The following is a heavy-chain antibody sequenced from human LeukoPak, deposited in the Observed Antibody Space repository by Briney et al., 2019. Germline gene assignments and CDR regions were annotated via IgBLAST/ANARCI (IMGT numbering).Heavy chain of an antibody. V-gene: IGHV4-39*01. CDR1: GASTRTSSYY. CDR3: ARRAYYYYMDV. J-gene: IGHJ6*03. Sequence: PSETLSLTCTVSGASTRTSSYYWGWIRQPPGKGLEWIGTIYHSGSSYNNPSLKSRVTISVDTSKNQFSLNLSSVTAADTAMYYCARRAYYYYMDVWGKGTTVTVSS. CDR2: IYHSGSS.